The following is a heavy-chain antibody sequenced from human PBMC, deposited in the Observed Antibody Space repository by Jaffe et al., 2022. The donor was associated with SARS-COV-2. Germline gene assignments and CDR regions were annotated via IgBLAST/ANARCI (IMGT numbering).Heavy chain of an antibody. Sequence: EVQLVESGGGLVKPGRSLRLSCTASGFTFGDYAMSWFRQAPGKGLEWVGFIRSKAYGGTTEYAASVKGRFTISRDDSKSIAYLQMNSLKTEDTAVYYCTRVGAYCGGDCYRFLADYWGQGTLVTVSS. D-gene: IGHD2-21*02. J-gene: IGHJ4*02. V-gene: IGHV3-49*05. CDR2: IRSKAYGGTT. CDR1: GFTFGDYA. CDR3: TRVGAYCGGDCYRFLADY.